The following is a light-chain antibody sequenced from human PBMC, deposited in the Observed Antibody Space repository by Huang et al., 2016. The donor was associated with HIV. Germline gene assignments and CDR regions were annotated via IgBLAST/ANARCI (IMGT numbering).Light chain of an antibody. CDR1: QSVSSN. J-gene: IGKJ4*01. V-gene: IGKV3-15*01. CDR3: QQYHSSPLT. CDR2: AAS. Sequence: EIVMTQSPATLSVSPGERATLSCRASQSVSSNLAWYQQKPGQAPRLLIYAASTRATGIPARFSGRGSGTEFTLTISSLQPENFATYYCQQYHSSPLTFGGGTKVEI.